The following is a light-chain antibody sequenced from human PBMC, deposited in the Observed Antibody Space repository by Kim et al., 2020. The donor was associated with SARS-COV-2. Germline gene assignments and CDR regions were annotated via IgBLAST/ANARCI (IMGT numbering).Light chain of an antibody. V-gene: IGKV3-15*01. CDR2: GAS. J-gene: IGKJ2*01. CDR3: QQYNDRPPGYT. Sequence: EVVMTQSPATLSVSPGERATLSCRASQSVSFNLAWYQQKPGQPPRLLIHGASTRATGIPARFSGSGSGTEFTLTISSLQSEDFAVYYCQQYNDRPPGYTFGQGTELEI. CDR1: QSVSFN.